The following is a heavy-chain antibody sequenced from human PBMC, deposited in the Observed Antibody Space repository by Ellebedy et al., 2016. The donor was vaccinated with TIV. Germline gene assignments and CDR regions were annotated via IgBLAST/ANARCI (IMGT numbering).Heavy chain of an antibody. D-gene: IGHD2-8*02. Sequence: GESLKISCAASGFTFSSYGMHWVRQAPGKGLEWVALIWYDGNNKYYADSVKGRFTISRDNAKNSLYLQMNSMRDEDTAVYYCARVTGGLGGAFDIWGQGTMVTVSS. CDR3: ARVTGGLGGAFDI. J-gene: IGHJ3*02. V-gene: IGHV3-33*01. CDR1: GFTFSSYG. CDR2: IWYDGNNK.